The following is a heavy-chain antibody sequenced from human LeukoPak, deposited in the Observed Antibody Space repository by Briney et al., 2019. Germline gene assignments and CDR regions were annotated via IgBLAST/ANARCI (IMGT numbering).Heavy chain of an antibody. D-gene: IGHD5-18*01. V-gene: IGHV4-38-2*02. J-gene: IGHJ4*02. CDR1: GYSISSGYY. CDR3: ARGRTVSNPGYSYED. CDR2: IYHSGST. Sequence: SETLSLTCTVSGYSISSGYYWGWIRQPPGKGLEWIGSIYHSGSTYYNPSLKSRVTISVDTSKNQFSLKLSSVTAADTAVYYCARGRTVSNPGYSYEDWGQGTLVTVSS.